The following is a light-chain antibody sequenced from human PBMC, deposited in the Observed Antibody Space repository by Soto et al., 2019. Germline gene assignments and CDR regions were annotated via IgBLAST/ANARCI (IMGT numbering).Light chain of an antibody. CDR2: GAS. V-gene: IGKV3-20*01. J-gene: IGKJ4*01. CDR3: QQFRGSPPVT. Sequence: EIVLTQSPGTLSLSPGEGATLSCRASQSISSSYLAWYQQKPGQAPRLLIYGASSRATGTPDRFSGSGSGTDFTLTISRLEPEDSAVYYCQQFRGSPPVTFGGGTKVEI. CDR1: QSISSSY.